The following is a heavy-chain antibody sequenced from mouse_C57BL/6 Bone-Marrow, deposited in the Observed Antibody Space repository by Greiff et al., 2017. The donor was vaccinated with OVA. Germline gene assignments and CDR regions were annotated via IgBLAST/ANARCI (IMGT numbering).Heavy chain of an antibody. V-gene: IGHV5-6*01. CDR1: GFTFSSYG. Sequence: EVQLVESGGDLVKPGGSLKLSCAASGFTFSSYGMSWVRQTPDKRLEWVATISSGGSYTYYPDSVKGRFTISRDNAKNTLYLQMSSLKSEDTAMYYCARTTTVVDSYWGQGTLVTVSA. J-gene: IGHJ3*01. D-gene: IGHD1-1*01. CDR3: ARTTTVVDSY. CDR2: ISSGGSYT.